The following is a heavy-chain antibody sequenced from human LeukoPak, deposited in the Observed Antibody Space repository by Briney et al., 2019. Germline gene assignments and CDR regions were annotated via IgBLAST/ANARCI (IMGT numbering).Heavy chain of an antibody. CDR1: EFSFSNYG. Sequence: PGRSLGLSCAASEFSFSNYGMHWVRQAPGKGLEWVAVIWYDGSNKYYADSVKGRFTISRDNSKNTLYVQMSSLRAEDTAVYYCARSNNGGWGYCDYWGQGSLVTVSS. CDR3: ARSNNGGWGYCDY. V-gene: IGHV3-33*01. CDR2: IWYDGSNK. J-gene: IGHJ4*02. D-gene: IGHD3-16*01.